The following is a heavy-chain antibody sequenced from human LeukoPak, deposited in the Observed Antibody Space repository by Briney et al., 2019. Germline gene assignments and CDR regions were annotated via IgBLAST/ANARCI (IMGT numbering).Heavy chain of an antibody. J-gene: IGHJ4*02. CDR1: GGSISSSSYY. Sequence: SETLSLTCTVSGGSISSSSYYWGWIRQPPGKGLEWIGSIYYSGSTYYNPSLKSRVTISVDTSKNQFSLKLSSVTAADTAVYYCARWCDSPRGGEFDYWGQGTLVTVSS. CDR2: IYYSGST. D-gene: IGHD2-8*02. CDR3: ARWCDSPRGGEFDY. V-gene: IGHV4-39*07.